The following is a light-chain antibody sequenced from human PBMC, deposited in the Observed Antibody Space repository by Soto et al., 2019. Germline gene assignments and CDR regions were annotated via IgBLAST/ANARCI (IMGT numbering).Light chain of an antibody. CDR2: SDN. CDR1: NSNIGTYS. CDR3: AAWDDSLNGCV. V-gene: IGLV1-44*01. Sequence: QTVVSQPPSVSGTPGERITISCSGSNSNIGTYSVSWYQHFPGTAPRLLIYSDNQRPSGVPDRFSASKSGASASLAISGLQSEDEADFYCAAWDDSLNGCVFGTGTKVTVL. J-gene: IGLJ1*01.